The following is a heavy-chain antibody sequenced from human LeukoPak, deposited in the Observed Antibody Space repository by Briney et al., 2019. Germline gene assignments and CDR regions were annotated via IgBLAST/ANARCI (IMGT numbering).Heavy chain of an antibody. CDR2: IYTSGST. J-gene: IGHJ6*03. Sequence: SETLSLTCTVSGGSISSYYWSWIRQPAGKGLEWIGRIYTSGSTNYNPSLKSRVTMSVDTSKNQLSLKLSSVTAADTAVYYCARVGSQLNSSSWPYYYYYYMDVWGKGTTVAVSS. V-gene: IGHV4-4*07. CDR3: ARVGSQLNSSSWPYYYYYYMDV. D-gene: IGHD6-13*01. CDR1: GGSISSYY.